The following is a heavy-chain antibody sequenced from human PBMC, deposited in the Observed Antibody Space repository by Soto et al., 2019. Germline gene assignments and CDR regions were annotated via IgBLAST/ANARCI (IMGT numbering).Heavy chain of an antibody. CDR1: GYTFTSYA. CDR3: ARDAVELLGWNYFDY. D-gene: IGHD1-26*01. Sequence: QVQLVQSGAEEKKPGASVKVSCKASGYTFTSYAMHWVRQAPGQRLEWMGWINAGNGNTKYSQKFQGRVTITRDTSASTAYMELSSLRSEDTAVYYCARDAVELLGWNYFDYWGQGTLVTVSS. J-gene: IGHJ4*02. V-gene: IGHV1-3*05. CDR2: INAGNGNT.